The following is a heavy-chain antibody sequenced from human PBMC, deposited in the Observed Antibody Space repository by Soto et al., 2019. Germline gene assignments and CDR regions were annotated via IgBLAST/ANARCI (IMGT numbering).Heavy chain of an antibody. V-gene: IGHV3-23*01. D-gene: IGHD2-15*01. CDR3: AKDGEDIVVVVAANGYYFDY. J-gene: IGHJ4*02. CDR2: ISGSGGST. Sequence: GGSLRLSCAASGFTFSSYAMSWVRQAPGKGLEWVSAISGSGGSTYYADSVKGRFTISRDNSKNTLYLQMNSLRAEDTAVYYWAKDGEDIVVVVAANGYYFDYWGQGTLVTVSS. CDR1: GFTFSSYA.